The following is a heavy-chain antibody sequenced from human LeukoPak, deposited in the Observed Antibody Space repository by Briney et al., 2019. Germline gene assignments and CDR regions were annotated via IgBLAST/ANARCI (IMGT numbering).Heavy chain of an antibody. V-gene: IGHV3-23*01. CDR1: GFTFNNYG. D-gene: IGHD3-10*01. Sequence: GGSLRLSCAASGFTFNNYGMDWVRQAPGKGLEWVSGLSADGTSTFYADSVKGRFTISRDNSKNTLYLQMNSLRAEDTAIYYCAKHKLYGSGSSENWFDPWGQGTLVTVSS. CDR3: AKHKLYGSGSSENWFDP. J-gene: IGHJ5*02. CDR2: LSADGTST.